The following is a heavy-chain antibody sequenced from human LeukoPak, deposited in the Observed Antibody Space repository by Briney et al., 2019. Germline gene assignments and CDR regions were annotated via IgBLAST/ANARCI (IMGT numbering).Heavy chain of an antibody. J-gene: IGHJ4*02. CDR1: GFTFSSYG. Sequence: PGGSLRLSCAASGFTFSSYGMHWVRQAPGKGLEWVAVIWYDGSNKYYADSVKGRFTISRDNSKNTLYLQMNSLRAEDTAVYYCAKNEGYVWGSYRDVHYFDYWGQGTLVTVSS. V-gene: IGHV3-33*06. CDR2: IWYDGSNK. D-gene: IGHD3-16*02. CDR3: AKNEGYVWGSYRDVHYFDY.